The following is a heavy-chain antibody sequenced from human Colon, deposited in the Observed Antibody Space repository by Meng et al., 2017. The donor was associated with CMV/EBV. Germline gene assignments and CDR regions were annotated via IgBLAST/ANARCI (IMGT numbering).Heavy chain of an antibody. D-gene: IGHD6-6*01. CDR3: VQRHSSSPGEVH. V-gene: IGHV2-5*02. CDR1: WFALTPIPGS. Sequence: QCSWKELDPPWMEPTQTLTLTCSFIWFALTPIPGSVGSIRQPPGKCLELLELIHGDDTNEDNPSLSNRLTVTRDTSKNQVFLTLTNVDPVDTGTYYCVQRHSSSPGEVHWGQGTLVTVSS. J-gene: IGHJ4*02. CDR2: IHGDDTN.